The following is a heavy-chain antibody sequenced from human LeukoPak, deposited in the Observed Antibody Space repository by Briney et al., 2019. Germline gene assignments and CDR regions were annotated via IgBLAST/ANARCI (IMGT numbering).Heavy chain of an antibody. Sequence: GESLQISCKGSGYSFTSYWIGWVRQMPGKGLEWMGIIYPGDSDTRYSPSFQGQVTISADKSISTAYLQWSSLKASDTAMYYCARRNYDILTGYLYNWFDPWGQGTLVTVSS. V-gene: IGHV5-51*01. J-gene: IGHJ5*02. CDR2: IYPGDSDT. CDR3: ARRNYDILTGYLYNWFDP. D-gene: IGHD3-9*01. CDR1: GYSFTSYW.